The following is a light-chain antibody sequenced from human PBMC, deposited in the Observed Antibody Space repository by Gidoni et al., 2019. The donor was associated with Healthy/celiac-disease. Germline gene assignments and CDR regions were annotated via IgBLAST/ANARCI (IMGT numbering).Light chain of an antibody. Sequence: DIQMTQSPSTLSASVGDRVTITCRASQSISSWLAWYQQKPGKAPKLLIYDASSLESGVPSRFSGSGSGTEFTLTISSLQPDDFATYYCQQYHSYSPTFGGXTKVEIK. CDR3: QQYHSYSPT. CDR1: QSISSW. CDR2: DAS. J-gene: IGKJ4*01. V-gene: IGKV1-5*01.